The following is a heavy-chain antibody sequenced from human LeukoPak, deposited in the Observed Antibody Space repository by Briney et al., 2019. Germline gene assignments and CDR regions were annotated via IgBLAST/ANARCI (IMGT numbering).Heavy chain of an antibody. CDR3: ARDGDTSSWPED. D-gene: IGHD6-13*01. Sequence: GGSLRLSCAASGFTFSYYSMNWVRQAPGKGLEWLSYISRDSSAIHYADSVKGRCTISRDNAKNSLYLQMNSLRAEDTAVYYCARDGDTSSWPEDWGQGTLVIVSS. CDR1: GFTFSYYS. J-gene: IGHJ4*02. CDR2: ISRDSSAI. V-gene: IGHV3-48*01.